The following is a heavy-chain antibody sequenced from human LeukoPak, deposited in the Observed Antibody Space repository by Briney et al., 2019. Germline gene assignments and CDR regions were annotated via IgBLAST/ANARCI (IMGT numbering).Heavy chain of an antibody. J-gene: IGHJ6*02. V-gene: IGHV5-51*01. CDR3: ARRNPTNYYYHGMDV. Sequence: GESLQISCIGSGYSFTSYWIGWVRQMPGKGLEWMGIIYPGYSDTRYSPSFQGQVTIAADKSISTAYLQWSSLKASDTAMYYCARRNPTNYYYHGMDVWGQGTTVTVSS. CDR1: GYSFTSYW. CDR2: IYPGYSDT.